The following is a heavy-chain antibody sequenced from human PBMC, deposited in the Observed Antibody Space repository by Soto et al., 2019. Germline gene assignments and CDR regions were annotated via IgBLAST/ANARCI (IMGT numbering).Heavy chain of an antibody. Sequence: ASVKVSCKASGYAFSFGFSWVRQAPGQGLEWMGWISASDASTNSAQKFRGRISLTTDTSTNTAYLDLPSLTSDDTAVFFCATYYFGSGSYYRFDNWGQGTLVTVSS. J-gene: IGHJ4*02. CDR1: GYAFSFG. V-gene: IGHV1-18*01. CDR2: ISASDAST. D-gene: IGHD3-10*01. CDR3: ATYYFGSGSYYRFDN.